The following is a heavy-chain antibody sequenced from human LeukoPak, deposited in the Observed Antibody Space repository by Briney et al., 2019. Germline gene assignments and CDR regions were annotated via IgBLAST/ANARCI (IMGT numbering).Heavy chain of an antibody. D-gene: IGHD2-15*01. CDR2: INPSGGSS. J-gene: IGHJ5*02. CDR3: ARWRGGSVWFDP. V-gene: IGHV1-46*01. Sequence: ASVKVSCKASGYTFTSYYIHWVRQAPGQGLEWMGIINPSGGSSTYAQKFHARVTVTRDTSTSTVYMELSSLRSEDTAVYFCARWRGGSVWFDPWGQGTLVTVSS. CDR1: GYTFTSYY.